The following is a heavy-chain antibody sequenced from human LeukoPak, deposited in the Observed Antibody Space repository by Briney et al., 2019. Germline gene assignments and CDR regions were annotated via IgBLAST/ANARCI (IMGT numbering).Heavy chain of an antibody. V-gene: IGHV3-33*01. J-gene: IGHJ4*02. CDR3: ARDLEIGSSSYYFDY. Sequence: SGGSLRLSCAASGFTFSTYGMHWVRQAPGKGLEWVAVIWYDGSNKYYADSVRGRFTISRDNFKNTLYLQMNSLRAEETAVYYCARDLEIGSSSYYFDYWGQGTLVTVSS. CDR2: IWYDGSNK. D-gene: IGHD3-3*01. CDR1: GFTFSTYG.